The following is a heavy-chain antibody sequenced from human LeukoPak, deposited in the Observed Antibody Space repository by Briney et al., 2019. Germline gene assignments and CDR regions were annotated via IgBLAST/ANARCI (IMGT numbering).Heavy chain of an antibody. D-gene: IGHD6-19*01. V-gene: IGHV1-2*02. CDR3: ARDPSNTSGWKTWFDT. J-gene: IGHJ5*02. CDR2: INPNSGGT. CDR1: GYTFTGYY. Sequence: ASVKVSCKASGYTFTGYYMHWVRQAPGQGLEWMGWINPNSGGTNYAQKLQGRVTMTTDTSTSTAYMELRSLRSDDTAVYYCARDPSNTSGWKTWFDTWGQGTLVTVSS.